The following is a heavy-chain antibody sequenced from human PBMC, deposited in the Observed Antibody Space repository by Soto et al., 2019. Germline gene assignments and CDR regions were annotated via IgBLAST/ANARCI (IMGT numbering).Heavy chain of an antibody. CDR3: ARTKATERGYSYGYLSRYYYGMDV. V-gene: IGHV4-34*01. D-gene: IGHD5-18*01. Sequence: SETLSLTXAVYGGSFSGYYWSWILQPPGKGLEWIGEINHSGSTNYSPSLKSRVTISVDTSKNQFSLKLSSVTAADTAVYYCARTKATERGYSYGYLSRYYYGMDVWGQGTTVTVSS. J-gene: IGHJ6*02. CDR1: GGSFSGYY. CDR2: INHSGST.